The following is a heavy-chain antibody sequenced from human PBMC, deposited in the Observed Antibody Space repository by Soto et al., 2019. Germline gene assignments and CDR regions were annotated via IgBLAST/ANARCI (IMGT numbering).Heavy chain of an antibody. CDR2: IYHSGST. J-gene: IGHJ4*02. CDR3: ARGRDYYGSGSALWYFDY. CDR1: GGSISSGGYS. V-gene: IGHV4-30-2*01. Sequence: TLSLTCAVSGGSISSGGYSWSWLRQPPGKGLEWIGYIYHSGSTYYNPHLKTRVTISVDRSKNQFSLKLSSVTAADTAVYYCARGRDYYGSGSALWYFDYWGQGTLVTVSS. D-gene: IGHD3-10*01.